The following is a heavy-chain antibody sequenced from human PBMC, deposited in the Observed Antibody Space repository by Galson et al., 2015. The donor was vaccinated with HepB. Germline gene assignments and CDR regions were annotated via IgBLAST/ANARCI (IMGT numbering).Heavy chain of an antibody. J-gene: IGHJ2*01. Sequence: PALVKPTQTLTLTCTVSGFSLSNARMGVSWIRQPPGKALEWLAHIFSNDEKSYSTSLKSRLTISKDTSKSQVVLTMTNMDPVDTATYYCARILDDYGDYGTWYFDLWGRGTLVTVSS. CDR3: ARILDDYGDYGTWYFDL. D-gene: IGHD4-17*01. CDR1: GFSLSNARMG. V-gene: IGHV2-26*01. CDR2: IFSNDEK.